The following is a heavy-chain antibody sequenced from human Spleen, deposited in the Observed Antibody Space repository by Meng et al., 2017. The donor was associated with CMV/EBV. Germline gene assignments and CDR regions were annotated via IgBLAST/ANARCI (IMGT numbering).Heavy chain of an antibody. CDR3: ARSPRGGCGSTSCYTERPFDY. V-gene: IGHV4-34*01. J-gene: IGHJ4*02. Sequence: SETLSLTCAVYGGSFSGYYWTWIRQPPGKGLEWIGEINHSVSTNYNPSLKSRVTISVDTSKNQFSLKLSSVTAADTAVFYCARSPRGGCGSTSCYTERPFDYWGQGTLVTVSS. CDR1: GGSFSGYY. CDR2: INHSVST. D-gene: IGHD2-2*02.